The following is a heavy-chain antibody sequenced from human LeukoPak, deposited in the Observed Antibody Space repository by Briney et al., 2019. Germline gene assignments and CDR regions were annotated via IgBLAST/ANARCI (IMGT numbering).Heavy chain of an antibody. D-gene: IGHD6-13*01. CDR2: ISHSGDST. CDR3: AKDLLSQQVARCFDY. Sequence: GGSLRLSCATSGFSFSTYAMSWVRQAPGKGLEWVSVISHSGDSTSYADSVKGQFTISRDNSKNTMYLQMNSLRADDTAVYYCAKDLLSQQVARCFDYWGQGTLVTVFS. CDR1: GFSFSTYA. J-gene: IGHJ4*02. V-gene: IGHV3-23*01.